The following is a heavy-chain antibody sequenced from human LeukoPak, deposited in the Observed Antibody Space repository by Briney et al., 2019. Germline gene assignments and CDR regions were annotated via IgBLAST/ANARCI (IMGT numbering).Heavy chain of an antibody. J-gene: IGHJ4*02. V-gene: IGHV4-39*07. CDR3: ARGITIRRRDYFDY. Sequence: SETLSLTCSVSGGSISNSGYYCGWIRQPPGKGLEWIGSIYYSGSTYYNPSLKSRVTISVDNSKKQFSLTVSSVAAADTAVYFCARGITIRRRDYFDYWGQGTLVTVSS. D-gene: IGHD3-3*01. CDR2: IYYSGST. CDR1: GGSISNSGYY.